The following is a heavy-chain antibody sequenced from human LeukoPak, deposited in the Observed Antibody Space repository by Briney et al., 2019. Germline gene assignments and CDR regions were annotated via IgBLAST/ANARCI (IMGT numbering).Heavy chain of an antibody. D-gene: IGHD1-14*01. CDR1: GFTFSSYA. V-gene: IGHV3-23*01. J-gene: IGHJ4*02. Sequence: GGSLRLSCAASGFTFSSYAMSWVRQAPGKGLEWVSAISGSGGSTYYADSVKGRFTISRDNSKNTLYLQMNSLRAEDTAVYYCARGSDRDPHALDYWGQGTLVTVSS. CDR2: ISGSGGST. CDR3: ARGSDRDPHALDY.